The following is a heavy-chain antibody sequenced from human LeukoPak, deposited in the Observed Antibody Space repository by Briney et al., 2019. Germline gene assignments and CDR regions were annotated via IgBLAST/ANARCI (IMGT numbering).Heavy chain of an antibody. D-gene: IGHD3-10*01. CDR3: ATDCPSTMDGLECWFDH. Sequence: ASVKVSCKASRYTFTSYGLSWVRQAPGQGVDWMGLISAYNGNTHYAQKLQGRATMPTDTSSRKAYMDLKRLHSDGRAVHYCATDCPSTMDGLECWFDHWGQGTLVTVSS. J-gene: IGHJ5*02. CDR2: ISAYNGNT. V-gene: IGHV1-18*01. CDR1: RYTFTSYG.